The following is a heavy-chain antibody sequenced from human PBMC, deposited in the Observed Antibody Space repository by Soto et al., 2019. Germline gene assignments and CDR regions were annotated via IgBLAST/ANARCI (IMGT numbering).Heavy chain of an antibody. CDR1: TYTFTTYY. D-gene: IGHD3-22*01. CDR3: ATEFGVHSRRAYHFDY. CDR2: INPGSGGT. J-gene: IGHJ4*02. V-gene: IGHV1-46*01. Sequence: QVQLVQSGAEVKKPGASVRLSCKTSTYTFTTYYMHWVRQAPGHGLAWMGIINPGSGGTTYAQKFQDRVTMTRDTSTSTVYMYLNSLRSDDTAVYYCATEFGVHSRRAYHFDYWGQGTLVTVSS.